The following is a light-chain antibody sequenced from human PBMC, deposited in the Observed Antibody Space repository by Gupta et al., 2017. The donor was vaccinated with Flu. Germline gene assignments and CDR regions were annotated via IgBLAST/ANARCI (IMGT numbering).Light chain of an antibody. J-gene: IGLJ3*02. CDR3: QSYDDSLGGWV. CDR1: SSNLGAHYD. CDR2: GNS. V-gene: IGLV1-40*01. Sequence: QSVLPQPPSVSGAPGQSVTISCTGSSSNLGAHYDVHWYQRLPGTAPTLLIFGNSNRPSGFPDRFSASKSGTSASLVITGLEAEDEADYYCQSYDDSLGGWVFGGGTKLTVL.